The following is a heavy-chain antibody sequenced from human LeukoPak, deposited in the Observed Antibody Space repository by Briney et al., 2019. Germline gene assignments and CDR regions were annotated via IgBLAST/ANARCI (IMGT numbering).Heavy chain of an antibody. CDR2: INPNSGGT. CDR1: GYTFTAYY. Sequence: ASVKVSCKASGYTFTAYYIHWVRQAPGQGLEWIGFINPNSGGTNYAQNFQGRVTMTRDTSISTAYMELSSLRSDDTAVYYCARDLEGYHYGSGNYPQWGQGTLVSGSS. D-gene: IGHD3-10*01. CDR3: ARDLEGYHYGSGNYPQ. V-gene: IGHV1-2*02. J-gene: IGHJ4*02.